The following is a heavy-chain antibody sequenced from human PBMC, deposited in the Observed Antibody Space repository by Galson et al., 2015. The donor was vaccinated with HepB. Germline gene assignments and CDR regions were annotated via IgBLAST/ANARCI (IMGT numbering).Heavy chain of an antibody. J-gene: IGHJ5*02. CDR2: INHSGST. V-gene: IGHV4-34*01. CDR1: GGSFSGYY. D-gene: IGHD6-19*01. CDR3: ARGSRAVAARGWFDP. Sequence: SETLSLTCAVYGGSFSGYYWSWIRQPPGKGLEWIGEINHSGSTNYNPSLKSRVTISVDTSKNQFSLKLSSVTAADTAVYYCARGSRAVAARGWFDPWGQGTLVTVSS.